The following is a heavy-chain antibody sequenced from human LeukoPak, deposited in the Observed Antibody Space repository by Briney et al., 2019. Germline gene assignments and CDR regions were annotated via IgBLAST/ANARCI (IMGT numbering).Heavy chain of an antibody. CDR3: ARGSPYHS. V-gene: IGHV4-39*01. CDR1: GGSISSSNYY. D-gene: IGHD2-15*01. J-gene: IGHJ4*02. CDR2: IHYSGST. Sequence: SETLPLTCTVSGGSISSSNYYWGWIRQPPGKGLVYIGSIHYSGSTYYNPSLKSRVTISVDTSENQFSLKLNSVTAADTAVYYCARGSPYHSWGQGTLVTVSS.